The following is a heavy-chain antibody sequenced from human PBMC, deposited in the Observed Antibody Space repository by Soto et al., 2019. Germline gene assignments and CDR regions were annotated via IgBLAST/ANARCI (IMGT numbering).Heavy chain of an antibody. V-gene: IGHV1-69*02. D-gene: IGHD6-6*01. CDR3: ARAPYSSSPYNWFDP. Sequence: QVQLVQSGAEVKKPGSSVKVSCKASGGTFSSYTISWVRQAPGQGLEWMGRIIPILGIANYAQKFQGRVTITADKSTSTAYMELSSLRSEDTAVYYFARAPYSSSPYNWFDPWGQGTLVTVSS. CDR1: GGTFSSYT. J-gene: IGHJ5*02. CDR2: IIPILGIA.